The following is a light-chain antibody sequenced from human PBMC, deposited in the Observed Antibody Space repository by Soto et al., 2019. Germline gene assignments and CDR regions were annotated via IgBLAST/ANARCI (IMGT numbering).Light chain of an antibody. CDR2: AVT. V-gene: IGLV2-14*01. CDR3: SSYTTSATLV. J-gene: IGLJ2*01. Sequence: QSALTQPAAVSGSRGQSIAISCTGTSSDVGSYNSVSWYQQFPGKAPKLILYAVTNRTSGVSNRFSGSKSGNTASLTISGLQAEDEADYFCSSYTTSATLVFGVGTKLTVL. CDR1: SSDVGSYNS.